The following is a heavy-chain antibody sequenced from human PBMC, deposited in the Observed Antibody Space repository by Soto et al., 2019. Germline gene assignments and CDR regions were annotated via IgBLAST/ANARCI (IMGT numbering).Heavy chain of an antibody. Sequence: QITLKESGPTLVKPTQTLTLTCTFSGFSLSTSGVGVGWIRQPPGKALEWLALIYWDDDKRYSPSLKSRLTITMDTSKNQVVLTMNIMDPVDTATYYCAHVYGGYDNFDYWGQGTLVTVSS. CDR3: AHVYGGYDNFDY. CDR1: GFSLSTSGVG. D-gene: IGHD5-12*01. V-gene: IGHV2-5*02. CDR2: IYWDDDK. J-gene: IGHJ4*02.